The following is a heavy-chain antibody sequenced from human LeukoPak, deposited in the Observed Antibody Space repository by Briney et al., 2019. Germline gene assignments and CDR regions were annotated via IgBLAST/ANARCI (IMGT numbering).Heavy chain of an antibody. CDR1: GGTFSSYA. CDR2: IIPILGIA. D-gene: IGHD6-13*01. Sequence: SVNVSCKASGGTFSSYAISWVRQAPGQGLEWMGRIIPILGIANYAQKFQGRVTITADKSTSTAYMELSSLRSEDTAVYYCARDDLLVRAAGALDYWGQGTLVTVSS. V-gene: IGHV1-69*04. J-gene: IGHJ4*02. CDR3: ARDDLLVRAAGALDY.